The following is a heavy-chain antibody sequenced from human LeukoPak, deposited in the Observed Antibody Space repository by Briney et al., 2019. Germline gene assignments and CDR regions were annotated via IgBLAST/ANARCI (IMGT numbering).Heavy chain of an antibody. Sequence: GASVKVSCKASGGTFSSYAISWVRQAPGQGLEWMGGIIPIFGTANYAQKFQGRVTITTDESTSTAYLELSSLRSEETAVHYCATTRWSAAGKGYYCYMDVWGKATTVTVSS. J-gene: IGHJ6*03. D-gene: IGHD6-13*01. CDR1: GGTFSSYA. CDR3: ATTRWSAAGKGYYCYMDV. V-gene: IGHV1-69*05. CDR2: IIPIFGTA.